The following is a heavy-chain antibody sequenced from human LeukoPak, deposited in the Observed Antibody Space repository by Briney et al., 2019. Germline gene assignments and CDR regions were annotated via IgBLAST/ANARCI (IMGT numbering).Heavy chain of an antibody. Sequence: ASVKVSCKASGYTFTGYYMHWVRHAPGQALHWMGWMDPDGGGTNYAQMFQGRVTITRDTSINTAYMELSSLRSDDTAIYYCARVSGRSGPFEYWGQGTLVTVST. CDR2: MDPDGGGT. V-gene: IGHV1-2*02. D-gene: IGHD3-3*01. J-gene: IGHJ4*02. CDR1: GYTFTGYY. CDR3: ARVSGRSGPFEY.